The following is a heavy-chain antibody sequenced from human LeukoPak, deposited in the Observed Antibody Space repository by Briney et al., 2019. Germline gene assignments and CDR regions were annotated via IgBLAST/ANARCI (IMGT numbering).Heavy chain of an antibody. CDR1: GGSISSWTYY. CDR2: IYYGGTN. Sequence: SETLSLTCTLSGGSISSWTYYWGWIRQPPGKGLEWIGTIYYGGTNYYNPSLKSRVTISVDTSKNQFSLNLNSVTAADTAVYYCAYGSNSAADHWGQGTLVTVSS. D-gene: IGHD4-23*01. V-gene: IGHV4-39*01. CDR3: AYGSNSAADH. J-gene: IGHJ4*02.